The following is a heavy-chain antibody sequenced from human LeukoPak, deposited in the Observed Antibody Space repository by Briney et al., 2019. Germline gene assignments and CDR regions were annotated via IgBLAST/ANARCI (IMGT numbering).Heavy chain of an antibody. V-gene: IGHV3-23*01. Sequence: GGSLRLSCAASGFTFSSYAMSWVRQAPGKGLEWVSAISGSGGSTYYADPVKGRFTISRDNSTNTLYLQMNSRRAEDTAVYYCARRVGANAPIDYCGQGTLVTVSS. D-gene: IGHD1-26*01. CDR1: GFTFSSYA. J-gene: IGHJ4*02. CDR3: ARRVGANAPIDY. CDR2: ISGSGGST.